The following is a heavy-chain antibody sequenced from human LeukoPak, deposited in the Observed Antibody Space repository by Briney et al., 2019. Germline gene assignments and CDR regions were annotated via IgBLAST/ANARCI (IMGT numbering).Heavy chain of an antibody. V-gene: IGHV3-7*04. CDR1: GFSFSSYW. D-gene: IGHD6-13*01. J-gene: IGHJ4*02. CDR2: IKEDGSEK. Sequence: GGSLRLSCAASGFSFSSYWMTWVRQAPGKGLEWVANIKEDGSEKYYVDSVKGRFSISRDNAKNSLFLLMNSLRAEDTAVYYCAKGQQRFDYWGQGTLVTVSS. CDR3: AKGQQRFDY.